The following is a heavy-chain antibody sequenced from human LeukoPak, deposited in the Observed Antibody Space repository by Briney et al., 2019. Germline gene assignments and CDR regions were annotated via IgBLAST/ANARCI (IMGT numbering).Heavy chain of an antibody. CDR1: GGSISSYY. CDR2: IYDSGST. CDR3: ARNPYYDFWSAYRHNAFDI. D-gene: IGHD3-3*01. V-gene: IGHV4-59*12. J-gene: IGHJ3*02. Sequence: SETLSLTCTVSGGSISSYYWSWIRQPPGKGLEWIGYIYDSGSTNYNPSLKSRVTISVDTSKNQFSLKVSSVTAADTAVYYCARNPYYDFWSAYRHNAFDIGAQETMFTVSS.